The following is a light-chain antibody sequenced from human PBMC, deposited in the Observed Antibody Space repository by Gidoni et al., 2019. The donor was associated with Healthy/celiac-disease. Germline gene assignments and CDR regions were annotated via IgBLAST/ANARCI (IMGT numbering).Light chain of an antibody. V-gene: IGKV3-15*01. Sequence: EIVMTQSPATLSVSPGERATLSCRASQRVSSNLAWYQQKPGQAPRLLIYGASNRATGIPARFSGSGSGTEFTLTISSLQSEDFAVYYCQQYNNWLWTFGQXTKVEIK. CDR2: GAS. CDR3: QQYNNWLWT. CDR1: QRVSSN. J-gene: IGKJ1*01.